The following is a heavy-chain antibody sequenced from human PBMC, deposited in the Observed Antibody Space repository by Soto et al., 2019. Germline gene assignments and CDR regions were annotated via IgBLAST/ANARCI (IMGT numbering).Heavy chain of an antibody. CDR1: GYTFTGYY. D-gene: IGHD3-9*01. Sequence: QVQLVQSGAEVKKPGASVKVSCKASGYTFTGYYMHWVRQAPGQGLEWMGWINPSSGGTNYAQKFQGWVTMTRDTSISTAYMELSRLRSDDTAVYYCARGDDILTGYYPSEWFDPWGQGTLVTVSS. V-gene: IGHV1-2*04. CDR3: ARGDDILTGYYPSEWFDP. J-gene: IGHJ5*02. CDR2: INPSSGGT.